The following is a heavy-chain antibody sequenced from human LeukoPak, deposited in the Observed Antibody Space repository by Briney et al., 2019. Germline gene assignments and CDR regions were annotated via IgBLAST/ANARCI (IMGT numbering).Heavy chain of an antibody. V-gene: IGHV3-74*01. CDR2: ITGDGSGA. Sequence: GGSLRLSCAASGFTFSGSWMHWVRQAPGKGLVWVSRITGDGSGATYADSVKGRFTISRDNAKNTLYLQMNSLKTEDTAVYYCTGGEDTAMAPIGYWGQGTLVTVSS. CDR3: TGGEDTAMAPIGY. CDR1: GFTFSGSW. D-gene: IGHD5-18*01. J-gene: IGHJ4*02.